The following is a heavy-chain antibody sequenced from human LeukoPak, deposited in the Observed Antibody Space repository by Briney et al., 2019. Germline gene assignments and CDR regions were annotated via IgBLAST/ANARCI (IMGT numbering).Heavy chain of an antibody. CDR3: ARKSTVTGDFDY. V-gene: IGHV4-30-2*01. Sequence: PSETLSLTCAVSGGSISSGGYSWSWIRQPPGKGLEWIGYIYHSGSTYYNPSLKSRVTISVDRSKNQFSLNLSSVTAADTAVYYCARKSTVTGDFDYWGQGTLVTVSS. J-gene: IGHJ4*02. CDR2: IYHSGST. CDR1: GGSISSGGYS. D-gene: IGHD4-17*01.